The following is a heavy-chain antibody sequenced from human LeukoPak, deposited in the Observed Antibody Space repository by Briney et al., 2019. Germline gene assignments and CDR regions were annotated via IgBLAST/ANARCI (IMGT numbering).Heavy chain of an antibody. Sequence: ASVKVSCKASGYTFTAYYISWVRQAPGQGLEWMAWINPNTGDTNYAQKFQGRVTMTRDTSITTAYMELSGLRSDDTAVYYCARGFNLDSWGQGALVTVSS. CDR2: INPNTGDT. J-gene: IGHJ5*01. CDR3: ARGFNLDS. V-gene: IGHV1-2*02. CDR1: GYTFTAYY.